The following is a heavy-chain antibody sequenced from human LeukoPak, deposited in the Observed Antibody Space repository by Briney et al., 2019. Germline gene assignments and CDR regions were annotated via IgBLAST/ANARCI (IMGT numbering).Heavy chain of an antibody. D-gene: IGHD3-22*01. CDR1: GFTFSDSY. CDR3: AKLLDYYDSSGYYQDAFDI. CDR2: ISGSGHDI. Sequence: GGSLRLSCAASGFTFSDSYMTWVRQAPGKGVEWVAYISGSGHDINYSDSVKGRFTISRDNAKNSQYLQMSSLRVEDTAVYYCAKLLDYYDSSGYYQDAFDIWGQGTMVTVSS. J-gene: IGHJ3*02. V-gene: IGHV3-11*04.